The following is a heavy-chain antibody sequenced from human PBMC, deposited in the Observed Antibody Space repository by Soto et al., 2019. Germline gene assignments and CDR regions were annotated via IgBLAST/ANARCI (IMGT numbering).Heavy chain of an antibody. CDR3: AADVLILDCSGYFRDGFAA. Sequence: SVKVSCKASGLTFRDPAVQWVRQRRGHRLEWIGWIVVGSGNTNYAQDFQGRVTISRDMATNTVYMELSSLRSEDSAVFFCAADVLILDCSGYFRDGFAAWAQGSMVTGSS. CDR2: IVVGSGNT. J-gene: IGHJ3*01. V-gene: IGHV1-58*01. CDR1: GLTFRDPA. D-gene: IGHD2-15*01.